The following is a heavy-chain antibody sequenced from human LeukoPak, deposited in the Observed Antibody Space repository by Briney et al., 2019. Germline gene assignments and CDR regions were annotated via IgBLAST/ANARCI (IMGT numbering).Heavy chain of an antibody. V-gene: IGHV4-59*08. Sequence: SETLSLTCTVSGGSISSYYWSWIRQPPGKGLEWIGYIYYSGSTNYNPSLKSRVTISVDTSKNQFSLKLSSVTAADTAVYYCARQGYCSSTSCSNNNWFDPWGQGTLVTVSS. D-gene: IGHD2-2*01. CDR3: ARQGYCSSTSCSNNNWFDP. J-gene: IGHJ5*02. CDR1: GGSISSYY. CDR2: IYYSGST.